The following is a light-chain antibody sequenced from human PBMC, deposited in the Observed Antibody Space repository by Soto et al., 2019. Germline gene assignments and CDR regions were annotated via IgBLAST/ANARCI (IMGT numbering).Light chain of an antibody. CDR2: GAS. CDR3: LQDRSHFWT. CDR1: QDISNY. J-gene: IGKJ1*01. V-gene: IGKV1-6*01. Sequence: AIQVTQSPTSLSASVGDRVTITCRSSQDISNYLGWYQQKPGKAPQLLIYGASSLQRGVSSRFSGSGFGTDFTLTISSLQPEDSATYYCLQDRSHFWTFGQGTKVEI.